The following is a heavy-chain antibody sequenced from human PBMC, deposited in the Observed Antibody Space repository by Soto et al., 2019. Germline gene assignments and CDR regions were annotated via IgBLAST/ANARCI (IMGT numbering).Heavy chain of an antibody. J-gene: IGHJ4*02. V-gene: IGHV3-30*18. CDR3: AKDRWFGELTYYYFDY. CDR1: GFTFSSYG. D-gene: IGHD3-10*01. Sequence: GGSLRLSCAASGFTFSSYGMHWVRQAPGKGLEWVAVISYDGSNKYYADSVKGRFTISRDNSKNTLYLQMNSLRAEDTAVYYCAKDRWFGELTYYYFDYWGQGTLVTVSS. CDR2: ISYDGSNK.